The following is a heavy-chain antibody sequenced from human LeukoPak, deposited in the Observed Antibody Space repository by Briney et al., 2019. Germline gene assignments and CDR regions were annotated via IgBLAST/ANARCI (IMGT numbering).Heavy chain of an antibody. J-gene: IGHJ4*02. CDR3: ARSRDILTGYYNSH. CDR2: INPNSGGT. Sequence: GASVKVSCKASGYTFTGYYMHWVRQAPGQGLEWMGWINPNSGGTNYAQKFQGRVTMTRDTSISTAYMELSRLRPDDTAVYYCARSRDILTGYYNSHWGQGTLVTVSS. V-gene: IGHV1-2*02. D-gene: IGHD3-9*01. CDR1: GYTFTGYY.